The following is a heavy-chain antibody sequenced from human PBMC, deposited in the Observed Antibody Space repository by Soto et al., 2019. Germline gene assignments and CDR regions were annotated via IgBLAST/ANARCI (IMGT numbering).Heavy chain of an antibody. Sequence: GGSLRLSCAASGFTFSSYAMHWVRQAPGKGLEWVAAISYDGSNKYYADSVKGRFTISRDNSKNTLYLQMNSLRAEDTAVYYCARTYSSSSFLDFDYWGQGTLVTVSS. CDR3: ARTYSSSSFLDFDY. J-gene: IGHJ4*02. V-gene: IGHV3-30-3*01. CDR2: ISYDGSNK. D-gene: IGHD6-6*01. CDR1: GFTFSSYA.